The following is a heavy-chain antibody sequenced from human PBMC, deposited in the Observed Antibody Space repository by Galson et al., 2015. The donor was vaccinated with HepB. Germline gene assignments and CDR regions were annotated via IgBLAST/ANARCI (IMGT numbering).Heavy chain of an antibody. CDR1: GFTFSSYA. Sequence: SLRLSCAASGFTFSSYAMSWVRQAPGKGLEWVSAISGSGGSTYYADSVKGRFTISRDNSKNTLYLQMNSLRAEDTAVYYCAKDLKDIVVVVAAEVFDAFDIWGQGTMVTVSS. J-gene: IGHJ3*02. V-gene: IGHV3-23*01. D-gene: IGHD2-15*01. CDR2: ISGSGGST. CDR3: AKDLKDIVVVVAAEVFDAFDI.